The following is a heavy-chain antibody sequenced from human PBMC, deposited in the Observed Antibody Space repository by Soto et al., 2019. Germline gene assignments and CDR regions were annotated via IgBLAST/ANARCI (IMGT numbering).Heavy chain of an antibody. CDR2: ISHDAINK. CDR1: GFTFSDYA. CDR3: AKEMRPMTLKEAYFDY. Sequence: QVHLVESGGGVVQPGRSLRLSCAASGFTFSDYALHWVRQAPGKGLEWLAVISHDAINKYYSASVQGRFTVSRDKSKNTFFLQMNSLRVADTAVYFCAKEMRPMTLKEAYFDYWGQGTLVTVSS. V-gene: IGHV3-30-3*02. J-gene: IGHJ4*02.